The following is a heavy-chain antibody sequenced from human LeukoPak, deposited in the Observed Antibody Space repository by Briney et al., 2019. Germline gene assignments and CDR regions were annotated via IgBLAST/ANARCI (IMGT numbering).Heavy chain of an antibody. D-gene: IGHD2-2*01. J-gene: IGHJ3*02. V-gene: IGHV4-4*07. CDR3: ARGYCSSTSCYSDAFDI. Sequence: SEALSLTCTVSGGSISSYYWSWIRQPAGKGLEWIGRIYTSGSTNYNPSLKSRVTMSVDTSKNQFSLKLSSVTAADTAVYYCARGYCSSTSCYSDAFDIWGQGTMVTVSS. CDR2: IYTSGST. CDR1: GGSISSYY.